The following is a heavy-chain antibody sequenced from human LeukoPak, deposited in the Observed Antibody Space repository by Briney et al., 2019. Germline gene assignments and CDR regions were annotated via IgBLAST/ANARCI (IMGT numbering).Heavy chain of an antibody. V-gene: IGHV3-30*04. Sequence: QAGGSLRLSCAASGFTFANYPVHWVRQAPGKGLEWVTVISYDGNTKYYADSVKGRFTISRDNSRNTLYLQMNNLRTEDTAVYYCASPYYYDGSSYYHFFDHWGQGTPVTVSS. CDR3: ASPYYYDGSSYYHFFDH. J-gene: IGHJ4*02. CDR1: GFTFANYP. CDR2: ISYDGNTK. D-gene: IGHD3-22*01.